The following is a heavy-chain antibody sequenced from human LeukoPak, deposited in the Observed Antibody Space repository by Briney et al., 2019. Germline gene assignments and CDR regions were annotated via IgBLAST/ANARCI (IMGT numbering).Heavy chain of an antibody. Sequence: SETLSLTCTVSGGSISNYYWRWIRQPAGKGLEWIGRIYGSGGTNYNSSLKSRVTMSADTSKKQFSLELSSVTAADTAVYYCAREGITIFGVVIPYYMDVWGKGTTVTVSS. D-gene: IGHD3-3*01. CDR2: IYGSGGT. CDR3: AREGITIFGVVIPYYMDV. V-gene: IGHV4-4*07. CDR1: GGSISNYY. J-gene: IGHJ6*03.